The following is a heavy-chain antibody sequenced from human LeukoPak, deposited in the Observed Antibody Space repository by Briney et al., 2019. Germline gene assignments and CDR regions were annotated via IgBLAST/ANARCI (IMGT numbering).Heavy chain of an antibody. D-gene: IGHD5-18*01. CDR2: INPNSGGT. J-gene: IGHJ4*02. CDR3: ARANLYSYGLDY. CDR1: GYTFTGYY. V-gene: IGHV1-2*02. Sequence: GASVKVSCKASGYTFTGYYMHWVRQPPGQGLEWMGWINPNSGGTNYAQKFQGRVTMTRDTSISTAYMELSRLRSDDTAVYYCARANLYSYGLDYWGQGTLVTVSS.